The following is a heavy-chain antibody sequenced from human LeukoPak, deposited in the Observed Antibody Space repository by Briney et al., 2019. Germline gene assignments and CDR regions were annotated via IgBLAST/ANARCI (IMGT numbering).Heavy chain of an antibody. CDR2: INPNSGGT. D-gene: IGHD6-19*01. CDR3: ARDHEWLVDAFDI. CDR1: GYTFTGYY. Sequence: ASVKVSCKASGYTFTGYYMHWVRQAPGQGLERMGWINPNSGGTNYAQKFQGRVTMTRDTSISTAYMELSRLRSDDTAVYYCARDHEWLVDAFDIWGQGTMVTVSS. V-gene: IGHV1-2*02. J-gene: IGHJ3*02.